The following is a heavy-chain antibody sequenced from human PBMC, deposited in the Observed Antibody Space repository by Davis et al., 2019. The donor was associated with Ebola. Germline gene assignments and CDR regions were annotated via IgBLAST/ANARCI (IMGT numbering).Heavy chain of an antibody. CDR3: ARAGPNWRDGMDV. V-gene: IGHV4-59*01. D-gene: IGHD1-1*01. CDR1: GFTFSSYA. J-gene: IGHJ6*02. Sequence: ESLKISCAASGFTFSSYAMSWVRQAPGKGLEWIGYAYYTRSNNYNPSLKSRVTISQDTSNNQVTLQLSSVTAADTAVYYCARAGPNWRDGMDVWGQGTTVTVSS. CDR2: AYYTRSN.